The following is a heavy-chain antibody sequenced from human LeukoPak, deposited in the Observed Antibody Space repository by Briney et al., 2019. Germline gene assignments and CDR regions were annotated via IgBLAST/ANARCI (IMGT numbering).Heavy chain of an antibody. CDR1: GFTFSSYA. D-gene: IGHD5-24*01. CDR2: ISYDGSNK. Sequence: GRSLRLSCAASGFTFSSYAMHWVRQAPGKGLEWVAVISYDGSNKYYADSVKGRFTISRDNAKNALYLQMNSLRADDTAVYYCAADLEFNYIHPWGQGTLVTVS. CDR3: AADLEFNYIHP. V-gene: IGHV3-30*04. J-gene: IGHJ5*02.